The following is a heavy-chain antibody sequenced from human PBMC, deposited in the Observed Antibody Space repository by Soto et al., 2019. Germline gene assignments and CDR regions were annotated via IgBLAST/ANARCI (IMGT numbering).Heavy chain of an antibody. CDR2: IYNSGST. CDR3: ARGDDYGDFRDAFDI. Sequence: KTSETLSLTCSVYGKSMSSGDYYWSWIRQPPGKGLEWIGNIYNSGSTNYNPSLKSRVSISVDTSKIHFSLRLTSVTAADTAVYYCARGDDYGDFRDAFDIWGQGTMVTVSS. D-gene: IGHD4-17*01. V-gene: IGHV4-30-4*01. CDR1: GKSMSSGDYY. J-gene: IGHJ3*02.